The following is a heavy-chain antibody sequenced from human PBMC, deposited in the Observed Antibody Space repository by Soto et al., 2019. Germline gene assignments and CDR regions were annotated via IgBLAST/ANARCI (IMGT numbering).Heavy chain of an antibody. CDR2: MNPDGSQT. CDR1: GFTFDYYW. V-gene: IGHV3-7*01. J-gene: IGHJ1*01. D-gene: IGHD3-9*01. Sequence: EVQLVESGGGVVQPGGSLRLSCVASGFTFDYYWMAWVRQVPGKGLEWVAYMNPDGSQTFYVDSVKGRFTISRDNAKNSLYLQMRSLRVEDTAVYYCGREPRILSHWGQGTLVTVSS. CDR3: GREPRILSH.